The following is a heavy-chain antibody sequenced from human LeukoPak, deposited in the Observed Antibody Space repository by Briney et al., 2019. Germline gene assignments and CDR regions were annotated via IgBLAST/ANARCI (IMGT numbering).Heavy chain of an antibody. Sequence: GESLKISCRGSGYSFTTYWIGWVRQMPGKGLEWMGIIYPGDSDTRYSPSFQGQVTKSADKSINTAYLQWSSLQASDTAMYYCARRQGCSSTSCPPDSWGQGTLVTVSS. CDR1: GYSFTTYW. CDR2: IYPGDSDT. J-gene: IGHJ4*02. CDR3: ARRQGCSSTSCPPDS. D-gene: IGHD2-2*01. V-gene: IGHV5-51*01.